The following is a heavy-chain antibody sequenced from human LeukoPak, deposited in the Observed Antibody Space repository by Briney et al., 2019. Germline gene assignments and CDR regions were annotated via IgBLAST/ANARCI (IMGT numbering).Heavy chain of an antibody. CDR1: GGSISSGGYY. Sequence: MPSETLSLTCTVSGGSISSGGYYWSWIRQPPGKGLEWIGYIYYSGSTQYNASLKSRVTISVDTSKNQFSLKLSSVTAADTAVYYCARDVSYYYDSSGYRAGALFDYWGQGTLVTVSS. D-gene: IGHD3-22*01. CDR3: ARDVSYYYDSSGYRAGALFDY. J-gene: IGHJ4*02. V-gene: IGHV4-30-4*01. CDR2: IYYSGST.